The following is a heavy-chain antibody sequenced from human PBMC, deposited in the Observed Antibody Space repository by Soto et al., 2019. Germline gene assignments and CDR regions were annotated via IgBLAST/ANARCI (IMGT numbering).Heavy chain of an antibody. CDR1: GFTFSSYS. J-gene: IGHJ4*02. CDR2: ISSSSSYI. V-gene: IGHV3-21*01. Sequence: GALRLSCAASGFTFSSYSMNWVRQAPGKGLEWVSSISSSSSYIYYADSVKGRFTISRDNAKNSLYLQMNSLRAEDTAVYYCAKWALPVHSYYFDEWGQGTPVTVSS. D-gene: IGHD2-8*01. CDR3: AKWALPVHSYYFDE.